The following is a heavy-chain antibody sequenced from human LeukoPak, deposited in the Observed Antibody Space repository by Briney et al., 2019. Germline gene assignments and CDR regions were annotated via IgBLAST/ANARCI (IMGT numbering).Heavy chain of an antibody. Sequence: SETLSLTCAVYGGSFSGYYWSWIRQPPGKGLEWIGEINHSGSTNYNPSLKSLVTISVDTSKNQFSLKLSSVTAADTAVYYCAREDCTNGVCQGSPDYWGQGTLVTVSS. CDR2: INHSGST. V-gene: IGHV4-34*01. D-gene: IGHD2-8*01. CDR3: AREDCTNGVCQGSPDY. CDR1: GGSFSGYY. J-gene: IGHJ4*02.